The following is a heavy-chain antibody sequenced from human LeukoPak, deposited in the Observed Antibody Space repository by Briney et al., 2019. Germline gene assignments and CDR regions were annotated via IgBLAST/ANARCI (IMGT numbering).Heavy chain of an antibody. CDR3: AEEIYDSSGYYIDY. V-gene: IGHV1-69*04. D-gene: IGHD3-22*01. CDR1: GGTFSSYA. J-gene: IGHJ4*02. Sequence: ASVKVSCKASGGTFSSYAISWVRQAPGQGLEWMGRIIPILGIANYAQKSQGRVTITADKSTSTAYMELSSLRSEDTAVYYCAEEIYDSSGYYIDYWGQGTLVTVSS. CDR2: IIPILGIA.